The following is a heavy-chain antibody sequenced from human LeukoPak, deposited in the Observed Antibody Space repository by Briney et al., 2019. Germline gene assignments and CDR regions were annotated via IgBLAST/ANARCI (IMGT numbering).Heavy chain of an antibody. CDR1: GFTFSNYW. Sequence: PGGSLRLSCAASGFTFSNYWMSWVRQAPGKGLEWVANIKPDGSEKYYVDSAKGRFSISRDNVRNALYLQMNSLRVGDTALYYCARGDFWSGDYTDAFDVWGQGTMVTVSS. CDR3: ARGDFWSGDYTDAFDV. V-gene: IGHV3-7*04. J-gene: IGHJ3*01. CDR2: IKPDGSEK. D-gene: IGHD3-3*01.